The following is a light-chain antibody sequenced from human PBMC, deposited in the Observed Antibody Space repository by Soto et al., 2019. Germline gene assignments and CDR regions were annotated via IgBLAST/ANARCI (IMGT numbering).Light chain of an antibody. CDR2: GAS. CDR1: QPVSDK. Sequence: EGVRTQFPATLSLSPGAGATLSCWASQPVSDKLAWYQQKPGQAPRLLIYGASARALGIPARFSGSGSGTEFSFTVTSLQSEDFAVYYCQQYDQLPITFGQGTRLEIK. J-gene: IGKJ5*01. V-gene: IGKV3-15*01. CDR3: QQYDQLPIT.